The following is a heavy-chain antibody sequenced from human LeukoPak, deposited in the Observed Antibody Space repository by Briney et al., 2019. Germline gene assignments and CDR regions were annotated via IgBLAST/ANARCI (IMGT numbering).Heavy chain of an antibody. V-gene: IGHV1-18*04. CDR1: GYTFTSYY. J-gene: IGHJ4*02. CDR3: ASLGDSTSATPDDEFDY. CDR2: ISAYNGNT. D-gene: IGHD2-2*01. Sequence: ASVKVSCKASGYTFTSYYMHWVRQAPGQGLEWMGWISAYNGNTNYAQKLQGRVTMTTDTSTSTAYMELSRLRYDDTAVYYCASLGDSTSATPDDEFDYWGQGTLVTVSS.